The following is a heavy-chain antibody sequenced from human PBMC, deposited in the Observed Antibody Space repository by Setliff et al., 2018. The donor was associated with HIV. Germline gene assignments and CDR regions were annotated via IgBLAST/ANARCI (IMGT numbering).Heavy chain of an antibody. V-gene: IGHV4-61*09. CDR2: IHTSGST. D-gene: IGHD2-15*01. J-gene: IGHJ3*02. CDR1: GDSISSGRFY. CDR3: ARVARGYCSGGSCYPDAFDI. Sequence: SETLSLTCAVSGDSISSGRFYWTWIRQPAGKGLEWIGHIHTSGSTDFNPSLKSRVTISADTSKNRFSLKLSSVTAADTAVYYCARVARGYCSGGSCYPDAFDIWGQGTMVTVSS.